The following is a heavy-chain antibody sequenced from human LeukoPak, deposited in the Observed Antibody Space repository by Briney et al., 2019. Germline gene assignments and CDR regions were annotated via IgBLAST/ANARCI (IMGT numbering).Heavy chain of an antibody. J-gene: IGHJ6*02. CDR3: ARDNATGTLYYYYGMDV. V-gene: IGHV1-18*01. CDR2: ISAYNGDT. D-gene: IGHD1-1*01. CDR1: GYTVTSHG. Sequence: GASVKVSCKASGYTVTSHGISWVRQAPGQGPEWKGWISAYNGDTKYAQKTQGRVTMTTDASTSTAYMELRSLTSDDTAVYYCARDNATGTLYYYYGMDVWGQGTTVTVSS.